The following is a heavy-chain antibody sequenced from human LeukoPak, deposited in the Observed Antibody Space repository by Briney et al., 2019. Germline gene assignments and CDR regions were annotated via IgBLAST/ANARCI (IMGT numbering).Heavy chain of an antibody. CDR1: GGSVSYNY. CDR2: LYTSGIT. Sequence: HPSETLSLTCTVSGGSVSYNYWSWIRQPAGKGLEWIGRLYTSGITNSNPSLNYNPSLKSRVTMSADTSDNQFSLKLTSVSAADTAVYYCARISRRADSSGFYYDGWYFDLWGRGTLVTASS. V-gene: IGHV4-4*07. D-gene: IGHD3-22*01. CDR3: ARISRRADSSGFYYDGWYFDL. J-gene: IGHJ2*01.